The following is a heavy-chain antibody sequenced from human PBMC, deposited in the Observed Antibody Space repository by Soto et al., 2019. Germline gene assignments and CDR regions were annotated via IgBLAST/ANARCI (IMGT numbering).Heavy chain of an antibody. V-gene: IGHV1-18*01. CDR2: ISVYNGNT. CDR1: GYTFTSYG. CDR3: ARDAQYSGSYYGADC. J-gene: IGHJ4*02. D-gene: IGHD1-26*01. Sequence: QVQLVQSGAEVKKPGASVKVSCKASGYTFTSYGISWLRQAPGQGPEWMGWISVYNGNTNYAQKLQGIVTMTTDTPSSTAYMELRSLRSDATAVYYCARDAQYSGSYYGADCWGQGTLVTVSS.